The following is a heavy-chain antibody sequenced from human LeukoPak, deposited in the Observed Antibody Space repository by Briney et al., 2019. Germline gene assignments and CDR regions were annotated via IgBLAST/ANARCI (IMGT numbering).Heavy chain of an antibody. J-gene: IGHJ3*01. CDR3: AKARAVTTVLDAFDV. CDR2: ISYSGDI. Sequence: SETLSLTCTVSGGSINSSSYYWAWIRQPPGKGLQWIGSISYSGDIYNNPSLKSRVTISVDTSKNQLSLKLSSVTAADTAVYYCAKARAVTTVLDAFDVWGQGTMVTVSS. CDR1: GGSINSSSYY. V-gene: IGHV4-39*01. D-gene: IGHD4-17*01.